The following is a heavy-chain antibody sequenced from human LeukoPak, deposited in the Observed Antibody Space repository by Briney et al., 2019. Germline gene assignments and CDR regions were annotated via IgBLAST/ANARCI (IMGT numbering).Heavy chain of an antibody. J-gene: IGHJ6*04. CDR2: ISYDGSNK. V-gene: IGHV3-30*18. CDR3: AKDIISYYYGSGTAYYYYGMDV. Sequence: GGSLRLSCAASGFTFSSYGMHWVRQAPGKGLEWVAVISYDGSNKYYADSVKGRFTIPRDNSKNTLYLQMNSLRAEDTAVYYCAKDIISYYYGSGTAYYYYGMDVWGKGTTVTVSS. CDR1: GFTFSSYG. D-gene: IGHD3-10*01.